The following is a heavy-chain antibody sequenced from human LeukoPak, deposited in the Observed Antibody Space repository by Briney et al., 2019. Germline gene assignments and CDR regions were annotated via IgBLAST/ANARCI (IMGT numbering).Heavy chain of an antibody. CDR2: IYWNDDK. V-gene: IGHV2-5*01. D-gene: IGHD6-6*01. CDR1: GFSLSTSGVG. CDR3: AHTVEELVYYYYYMDV. Sequence: SGPTLVNPAQTLTLTCTFSGFSLSTSGVGVGWIRQPPGKALEWLALIYWNDDKRYSPSLKSRLTITKDTSKNQVVLTMTNMDPVDTATYYCAHTVEELVYYYYYMDVWGKGTTVTVSS. J-gene: IGHJ6*03.